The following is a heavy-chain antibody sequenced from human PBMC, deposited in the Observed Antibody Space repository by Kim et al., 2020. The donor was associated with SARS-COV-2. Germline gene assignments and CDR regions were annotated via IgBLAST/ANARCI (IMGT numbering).Heavy chain of an antibody. CDR2: IWYDGSNK. Sequence: GGSLRLSCAASGFTFSSYGMHWVRQAPGKGLEWVAVIWYDGSNKYYADSVKGRFTISRDNSKNTLYLQMNSLRAEDTAVYYCAKSARYWPVEYSSIPTNYYYYCMDVWGQGTTVTVSS. D-gene: IGHD6-13*01. V-gene: IGHV3-33*06. CDR1: GFTFSSYG. J-gene: IGHJ6*02. CDR3: AKSARYWPVEYSSIPTNYYYYCMDV.